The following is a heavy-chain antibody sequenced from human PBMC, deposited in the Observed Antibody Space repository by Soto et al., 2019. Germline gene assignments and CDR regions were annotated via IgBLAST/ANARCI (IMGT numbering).Heavy chain of an antibody. D-gene: IGHD2-2*02. J-gene: IGHJ4*02. CDR3: AKGPRYCSSTSCYNYFDY. CDR2: ISGSGGST. V-gene: IGHV3-23*01. Sequence: GGSLRLSCAASGFTFSSYAMSWVRQAPGKGLEWVSAISGSGGSTYYADSVKGRFTISRDNSKNTLYLQMNSLRAEDTAVYYCAKGPRYCSSTSCYNYFDYWGQRTPVTVSS. CDR1: GFTFSSYA.